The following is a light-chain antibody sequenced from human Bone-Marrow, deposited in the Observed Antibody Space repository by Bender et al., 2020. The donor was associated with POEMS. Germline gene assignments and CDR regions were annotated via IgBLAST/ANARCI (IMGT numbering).Light chain of an antibody. CDR2: QDS. CDR3: QAWDSSSVV. CDR1: KLGDKF. J-gene: IGLJ2*01. Sequence: SYELTQPPSVSVSPGQTASITCSGDKLGDKFASWYQQKPSQSPVLVIYQDSKRPSGIPERFSGSNSGNTATLTISGTQAMDEADYYCQAWDSSSVVFGGGTKLTVL. V-gene: IGLV3-1*01.